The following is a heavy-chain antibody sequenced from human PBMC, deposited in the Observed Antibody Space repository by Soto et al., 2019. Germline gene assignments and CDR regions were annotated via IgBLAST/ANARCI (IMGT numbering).Heavy chain of an antibody. CDR3: ARAQAVCSRISCYQIGGDY. D-gene: IGHD2-2*01. CDR2: ISVYNDNT. Sequence: QVQLVQSGAEVKKPGASVKVSCKASGYTFTNFGFSWVRQAPGQGLEWMGWISVYNDNTNYAQKLQGRVTMTTDTPTSTAYRELRSLKSDDTAVYYCARAQAVCSRISCYQIGGDYWGQGTLVTVSS. J-gene: IGHJ4*02. CDR1: GYTFTNFG. V-gene: IGHV1-18*01.